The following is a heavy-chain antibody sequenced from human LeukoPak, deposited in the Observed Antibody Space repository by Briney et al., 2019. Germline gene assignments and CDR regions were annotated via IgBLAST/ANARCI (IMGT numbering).Heavy chain of an antibody. V-gene: IGHV4-4*07. CDR2: IYTSGST. Sequence: SETLFLTCTVSGGSISSYYWSWIRQPAGKGLEWIGRIYTSGSTNYNPSLKSRVTMSVDTSKNQFSLKLSSVTAADTAVYYCARGLDWYGSGSYGLVYWGQGTLVTVSS. CDR3: ARGLDWYGSGSYGLVY. J-gene: IGHJ4*02. CDR1: GGSISSYY. D-gene: IGHD3-10*01.